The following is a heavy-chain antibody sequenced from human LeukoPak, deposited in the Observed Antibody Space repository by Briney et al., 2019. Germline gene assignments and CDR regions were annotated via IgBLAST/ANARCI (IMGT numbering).Heavy chain of an antibody. CDR2: IYYSGST. J-gene: IGHJ3*02. CDR3: ARLPRYYDSSGYYLTDAFDI. D-gene: IGHD3-22*01. Sequence: PSETLSLTCAVYGGSFSGYYWSWIRQPPGKGLGWIGYIYYSGSTNYNPSLKSRVTISVDTSKNQFSLKLSSVTAADTAVYYCARLPRYYDSSGYYLTDAFDIWGQGTMVTVSS. CDR1: GGSFSGYY. V-gene: IGHV4-59*08.